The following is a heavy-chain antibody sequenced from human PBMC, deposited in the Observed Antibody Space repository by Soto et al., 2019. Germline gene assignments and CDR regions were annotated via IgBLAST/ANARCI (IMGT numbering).Heavy chain of an antibody. V-gene: IGHV4-30-4*01. Sequence: QVQLQESGPGLVKASQTLSLTCTLSGASVSSAEHYWSWIRQPPGKGLEWIGYTYYSGGAYYNASPQRRAIISVDTAQNQFSLKLTSVTAADTAVYYCARLSGYDPAGAADKWGPGILVSVSS. CDR2: TYYSGGA. J-gene: IGHJ4*02. D-gene: IGHD5-12*01. CDR3: ARLSGYDPAGAADK. CDR1: GASVSSAEHY.